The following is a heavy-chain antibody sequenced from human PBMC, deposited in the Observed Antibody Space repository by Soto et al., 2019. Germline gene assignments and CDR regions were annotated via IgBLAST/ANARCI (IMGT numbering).Heavy chain of an antibody. CDR3: ARVSGPITYYYYMDV. Sequence: GASVKVSFKASGYSFTSYGISWVRQAPGQGLEWMGWISAYNGNTNYAQKLQGRVTMTTDTSTSTAYMELRSLRSDDTAVYYCARVSGPITYYYYMDVWGKGTTVTVSS. D-gene: IGHD1-20*01. V-gene: IGHV1-18*01. CDR1: GYSFTSYG. CDR2: ISAYNGNT. J-gene: IGHJ6*03.